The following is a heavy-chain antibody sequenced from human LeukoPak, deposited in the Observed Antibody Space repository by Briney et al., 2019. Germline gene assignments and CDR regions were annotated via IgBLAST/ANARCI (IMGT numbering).Heavy chain of an antibody. Sequence: GGSLRLSCAASGFTFSSYSMNWVRQAPGKGLEWVAAISTTSGNIYYADSVKGRFTISRDNAKNSLYLQMNSLRAEDTAVYYCARGMATIDGYYYYMDVWGKGTTVTVSS. CDR2: ISTTSGNI. CDR3: ARGMATIDGYYYYMDV. CDR1: GFTFSSYS. V-gene: IGHV3-21*01. D-gene: IGHD5-24*01. J-gene: IGHJ6*03.